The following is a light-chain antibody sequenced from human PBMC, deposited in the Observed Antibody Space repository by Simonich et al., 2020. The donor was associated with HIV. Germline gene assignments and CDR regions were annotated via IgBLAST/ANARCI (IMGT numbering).Light chain of an antibody. CDR2: EGS. CDR3: CSYAGNSTLYV. V-gene: IGLV2-23*01. Sequence: QSALTQPASVSGSPGQSITISCTGTSRVIGSYNLVSWYQQHPGKAPKLMIYEGSKRPSGVSNRFSVSKSGNTASLTISGLQAEDEADYYCCSYAGNSTLYVFGTGTKVTVL. J-gene: IGLJ1*01. CDR1: SRVIGSYNL.